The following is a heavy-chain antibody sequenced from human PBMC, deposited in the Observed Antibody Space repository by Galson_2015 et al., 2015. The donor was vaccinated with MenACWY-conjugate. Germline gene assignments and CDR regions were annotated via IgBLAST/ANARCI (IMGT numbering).Heavy chain of an antibody. CDR2: IRSKANSYAT. V-gene: IGHV3-73*01. CDR1: GFIFTDSA. D-gene: IGHD3-10*01. J-gene: IGHJ4*02. Sequence: SLRLSCAASGFIFTDSAIHWVRQAPGQGLEWVGRIRSKANSYATDYAASVRGRFTISRDDSENTAFLQMNSLRTGDTAVYYCIRPGRFGEIFFDSWGQGTLVTVSS. CDR3: IRPGRFGEIFFDS.